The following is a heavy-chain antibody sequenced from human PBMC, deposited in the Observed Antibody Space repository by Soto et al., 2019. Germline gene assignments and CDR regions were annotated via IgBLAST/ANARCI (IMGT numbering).Heavy chain of an antibody. J-gene: IGHJ4*02. V-gene: IGHV4-59*01. CDR2: IYKSGST. CDR3: ARATPVRVKRYYFDY. D-gene: IGHD6-13*01. Sequence: SETLSLTCTVSGDSISTYYWSWIRQPPGKGLEYIGYIYKSGSTNYYPSLKSRVAISVDTSKNQFSLKMRSLTAADTAVYYCARATPVRVKRYYFDYWGQGTPVTVSS. CDR1: GDSISTYY.